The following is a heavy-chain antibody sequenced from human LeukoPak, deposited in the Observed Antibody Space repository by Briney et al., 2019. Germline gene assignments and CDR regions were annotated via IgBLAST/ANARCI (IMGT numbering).Heavy chain of an antibody. Sequence: GASVEVSCKTSGYTFTGYDINWVRQAPGQGLEWMGWMKSNSGDTHFAQKFQGRVTMTRDTSISTAFMELSSLRSEDTAVYYCARGEYSSSWYPFDYWGQGSPVTVSS. J-gene: IGHJ4*02. V-gene: IGHV1-8*01. CDR1: GYTFTGYD. CDR2: MKSNSGDT. D-gene: IGHD6-13*01. CDR3: ARGEYSSSWYPFDY.